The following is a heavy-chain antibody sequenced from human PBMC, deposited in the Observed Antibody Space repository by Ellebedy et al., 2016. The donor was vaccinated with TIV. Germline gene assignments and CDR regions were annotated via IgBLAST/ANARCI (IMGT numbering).Heavy chain of an antibody. CDR2: ITAIFGTA. D-gene: IGHD1-26*01. V-gene: IGHV1-69*13. Sequence: SVKVSCKASGVTFSSYGISWVRQAPGQGLEWMGGITAIFGTANYAQKFQGRVAITADESTSTAYMELSSLESEDTAVYCCAGSRSYIPGYFDFWGQGTLVTVSS. CDR3: AGSRSYIPGYFDF. J-gene: IGHJ4*02. CDR1: GVTFSSYG.